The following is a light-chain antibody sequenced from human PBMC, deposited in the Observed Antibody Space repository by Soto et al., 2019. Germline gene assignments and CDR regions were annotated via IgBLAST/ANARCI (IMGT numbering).Light chain of an antibody. CDR3: GSWDSRLSGDV. Sequence: QAVLTQPPSVSAAPGQKVTISCSGSSSNIGGNSVSWYQQLPGTAPKLLIYDDNKRPSGIPDRFSGSKSGTSATLGITGFQTGDEADYYCGSWDSRLSGDVFGSGTKVTVL. J-gene: IGLJ1*01. CDR2: DDN. V-gene: IGLV1-51*01. CDR1: SSNIGGNS.